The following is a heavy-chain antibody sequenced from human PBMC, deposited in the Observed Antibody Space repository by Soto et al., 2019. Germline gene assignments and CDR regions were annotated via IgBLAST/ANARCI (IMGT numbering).Heavy chain of an antibody. CDR2: ISYDGSNK. V-gene: IGHV3-30*18. J-gene: IGHJ5*02. CDR3: AKDGLSSWFDP. CDR1: GFTFSSYG. Sequence: GGSLRLSCAASGFTFSSYGMHWVRQAPGKGLEWVAVISYDGSNKYYADSVKGRFTISRDNSKNTLYLQMNSLRAEDTAVYYCAKDGLSSWFDPWGQGTLVTVYS.